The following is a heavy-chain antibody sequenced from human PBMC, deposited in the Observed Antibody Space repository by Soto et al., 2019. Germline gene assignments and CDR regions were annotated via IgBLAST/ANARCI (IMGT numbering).Heavy chain of an antibody. D-gene: IGHD3-3*01. CDR2: IYWDDDK. CDR1: GFSLSTMGVG. Sequence: QITLEESGPTLVKPTQTLTLTCTFSGFSLSTMGVGVGWIRQPPGKALEWLALIYWDDDKLYNSSLKSRLTIAKDTSKNQLVLTMTNMDPVYTATYYCAHSRITIFGVAYTLWYFDLWGRGTLVTVSS. J-gene: IGHJ2*01. CDR3: AHSRITIFGVAYTLWYFDL. V-gene: IGHV2-5*02.